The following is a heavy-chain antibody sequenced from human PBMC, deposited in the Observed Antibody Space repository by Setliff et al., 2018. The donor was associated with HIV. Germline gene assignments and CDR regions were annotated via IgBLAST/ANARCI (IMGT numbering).Heavy chain of an antibody. V-gene: IGHV4-34*01. J-gene: IGHJ5*02. CDR1: GGSFSGYY. Sequence: SETLSLTCAVYGGSFSGYYWTWIRQPPGKGLEWIGEINHSGSTSYNPSLKSRVTISVDTSKNQFSLNLNSVTAADTAVYHCARVFRPSSSWYYNYFDPWGQGTLVTVSS. CDR3: ARVFRPSSSWYYNYFDP. D-gene: IGHD6-13*01. CDR2: INHSGST.